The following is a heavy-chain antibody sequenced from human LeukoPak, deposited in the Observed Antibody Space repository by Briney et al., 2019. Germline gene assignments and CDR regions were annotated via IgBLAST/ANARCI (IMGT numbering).Heavy chain of an antibody. CDR3: ASETARYCSGGSCYSESDY. Sequence: SVKVSCKASGGTFSSYAISWVRQAPGQGLEWMGRIIPIFGTANYAQKFQGRVTITTDESTSTAYMELSSLRSEDTAVYYCASETARYCSGGSCYSESDYWGQGTLVTVSS. D-gene: IGHD2-15*01. V-gene: IGHV1-69*05. CDR2: IIPIFGTA. CDR1: GGTFSSYA. J-gene: IGHJ4*02.